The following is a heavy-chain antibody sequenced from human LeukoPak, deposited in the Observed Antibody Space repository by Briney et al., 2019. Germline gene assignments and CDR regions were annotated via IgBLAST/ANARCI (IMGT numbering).Heavy chain of an antibody. D-gene: IGHD6-13*01. J-gene: IGHJ4*02. CDR3: ASYRYGSSCYIY. CDR1: GFTFSHYW. V-gene: IGHV3-7*01. Sequence: PGGSLRLSCAASGFTFSHYWMTWVRQAPGKGLEWVANIKQDGSEKYYVDSVKGRFTTSRDNAKNSLYLQMNSLRAEDTAVYFCASYRYGSSCYIYWGQGTLVTVSS. CDR2: IKQDGSEK.